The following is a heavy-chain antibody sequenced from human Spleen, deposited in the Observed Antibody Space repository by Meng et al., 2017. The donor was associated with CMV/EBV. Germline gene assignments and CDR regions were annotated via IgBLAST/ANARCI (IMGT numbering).Heavy chain of an antibody. J-gene: IGHJ6*02. CDR1: GYTFTGYY. Sequence: ASVKVSCKASGYTFTGYYIHWVRQAPGQGLEWMGWISPNSGGTNYAQKFRGRVTMTRDASITTGYMELRRLRSDDTAVYYCARDGSWNPEWAYYGMDVWGQGTTVTVSS. D-gene: IGHD1-1*01. CDR2: ISPNSGGT. CDR3: ARDGSWNPEWAYYGMDV. V-gene: IGHV1-2*02.